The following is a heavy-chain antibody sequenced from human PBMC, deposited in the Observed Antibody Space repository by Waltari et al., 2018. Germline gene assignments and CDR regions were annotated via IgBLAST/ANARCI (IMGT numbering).Heavy chain of an antibody. J-gene: IGHJ6*03. V-gene: IGHV3-30-3*01. CDR3: ARGARRSYYYMDV. CDR1: GFTFSSYA. D-gene: IGHD3-16*01. Sequence: QVQLVESGGGVVQPGRSLRLSCAASGFTFSSYAMPWVRQAPGKGLEWVAVISYDGSNKYYADSVKGRFTISRDNSKNTLYLQMNSLRAEDTAVYYCARGARRSYYYMDVWGKGTTVTVSS. CDR2: ISYDGSNK.